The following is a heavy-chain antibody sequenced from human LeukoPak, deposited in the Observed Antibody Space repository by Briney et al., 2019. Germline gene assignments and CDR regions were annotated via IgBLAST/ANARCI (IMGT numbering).Heavy chain of an antibody. Sequence: ASVKVSCKASGYTFTSYAMNWVRQAPGQGLEWMGWINTNTGNPTYAQGFTERFVFSLDTSVSTAYLQISSLKAEDTAVYYCAREGSSGWYGGYYYYYGMDVWGQGTTVTVSS. D-gene: IGHD6-19*01. J-gene: IGHJ6*02. CDR2: INTNTGNP. CDR1: GYTFTSYA. V-gene: IGHV7-4-1*02. CDR3: AREGSSGWYGGYYYYYGMDV.